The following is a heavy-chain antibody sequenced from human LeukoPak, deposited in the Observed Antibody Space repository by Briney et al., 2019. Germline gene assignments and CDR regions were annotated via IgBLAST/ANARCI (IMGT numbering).Heavy chain of an antibody. V-gene: IGHV1-69*13. CDR2: IIPIFGTA. CDR1: GGTFSSYA. D-gene: IGHD1-1*01. J-gene: IGHJ3*02. CDR3: ARDLGTTGPWRNAFDI. Sequence: GASVKVSCKASGGTFSSYAISWVRQAPGQGLEWMGGIIPIFGTANYAQKFQGRVTITADESTSTAYMELSSLRSEDTAVYYCARDLGTTGPWRNAFDIWGQGTMVTVSS.